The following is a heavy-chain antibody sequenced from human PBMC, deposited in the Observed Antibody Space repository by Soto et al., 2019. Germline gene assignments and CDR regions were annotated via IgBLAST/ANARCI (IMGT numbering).Heavy chain of an antibody. Sequence: GASVKVSCKASGGTFSSYAISWVRQAPGQGLEWMGGIIPIFGTANYAQKFQGRVTITADESTSTAYMELSSLRSDDTAVYYCATESPRMVRGVDLRGTSLSDAFDIWGQGTMVTVSS. V-gene: IGHV1-69*13. CDR2: IIPIFGTA. J-gene: IGHJ3*02. CDR1: GGTFSSYA. CDR3: ATESPRMVRGVDLRGTSLSDAFDI. D-gene: IGHD3-10*01.